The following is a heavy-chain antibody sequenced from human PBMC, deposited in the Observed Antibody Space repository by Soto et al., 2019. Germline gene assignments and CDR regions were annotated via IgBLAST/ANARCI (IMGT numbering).Heavy chain of an antibody. D-gene: IGHD6-19*01. Sequence: PRGSLRLSCSASGFAFSSYNMHWVRQAPGKGLERVSTITSTGGTAFYADSVKGRFTISRNNSKNTLYLQMRILRAEDTAIYYCVKDSSPHYYFYHGMDVWGQGTAVTAP. V-gene: IGHV3-64D*06. CDR1: GFAFSSYN. CDR2: ITSTGGTA. CDR3: VKDSSPHYYFYHGMDV. J-gene: IGHJ6*02.